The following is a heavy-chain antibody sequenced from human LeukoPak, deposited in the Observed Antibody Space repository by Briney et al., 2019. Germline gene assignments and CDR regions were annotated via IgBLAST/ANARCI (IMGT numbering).Heavy chain of an antibody. Sequence: ASVKVSCKASGYSFINYGINWVRQAPGQGLEGMGWISAYNGDTNYAQKVQGRVTMTTDTSTSSAYMELRSLRSDDTAVYYCARSADSSKYYYMDVWGKGTTVTVSS. CDR3: ARSADSSKYYYMDV. J-gene: IGHJ6*03. V-gene: IGHV1-18*01. CDR1: GYSFINYG. D-gene: IGHD6-13*01. CDR2: ISAYNGDT.